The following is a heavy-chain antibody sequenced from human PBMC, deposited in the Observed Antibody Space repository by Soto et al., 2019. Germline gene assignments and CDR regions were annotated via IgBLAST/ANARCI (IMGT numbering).Heavy chain of an antibody. J-gene: IGHJ4*02. Sequence: PSETLSLTCTVSGGSISSYYWSWIRQPPGKGLEWIGYIYYSGSTNYNPSLKSRVTISVDTSKNQFSLKLSSVTAADTAVYYCARAKGYIVATIKAYYFDYWGQGTLVTVSS. CDR3: ARAKGYIVATIKAYYFDY. CDR2: IYYSGST. CDR1: GGSISSYY. V-gene: IGHV4-59*01. D-gene: IGHD5-12*01.